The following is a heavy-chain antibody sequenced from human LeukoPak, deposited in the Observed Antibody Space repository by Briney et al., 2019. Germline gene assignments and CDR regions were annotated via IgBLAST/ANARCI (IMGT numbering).Heavy chain of an antibody. CDR1: GFTFSSYG. CDR3: ARGAPDGSGSYYLDY. J-gene: IGHJ4*02. V-gene: IGHV3-33*01. Sequence: GGSLRLSCAASGFTFSSYGMHWVRQAPGKGLEWVAVIWYDGSNKYYADSVKGRFTIPRDNSKNTLYLQMNSLRAEDTAVYYCARGAPDGSGSYYLDYWGQGTLVTVSS. CDR2: IWYDGSNK. D-gene: IGHD3-10*01.